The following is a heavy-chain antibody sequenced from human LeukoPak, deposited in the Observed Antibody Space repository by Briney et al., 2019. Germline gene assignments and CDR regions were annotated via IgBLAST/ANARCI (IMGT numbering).Heavy chain of an antibody. Sequence: GASVKVSCKASGGTFISYAISWVRQAPGQGLEWMGGIIPIFGTANYAQRFQGRVTITADESTSTAYMELSSLRSEDTAVYYCARGREPYYYYYGMDVWGQGTTVTVSS. J-gene: IGHJ6*02. CDR2: IIPIFGTA. CDR3: ARGREPYYYYYGMDV. V-gene: IGHV1-69*13. CDR1: GGTFISYA. D-gene: IGHD1-14*01.